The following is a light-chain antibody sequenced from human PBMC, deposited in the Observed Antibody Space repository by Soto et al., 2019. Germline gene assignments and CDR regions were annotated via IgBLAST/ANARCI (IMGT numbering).Light chain of an antibody. V-gene: IGKV3-15*01. CDR2: GAS. CDR1: QSVSSN. CDR3: XXXXNWGX. Sequence: EIVMTQSPATLSVSPGERATLSCRASQSVSSNLAWYQQKPGQAPRLLIYGASTRATGIPARFSGSGSGTEFTLTISSLQSXXXXXXXXXXXXNWGXFGQGTKVEIK. J-gene: IGKJ1*01.